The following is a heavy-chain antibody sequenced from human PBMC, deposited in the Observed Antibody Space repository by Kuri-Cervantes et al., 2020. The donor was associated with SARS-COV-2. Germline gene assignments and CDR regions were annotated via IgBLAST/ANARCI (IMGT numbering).Heavy chain of an antibody. Sequence: GESLKISCAASGFTFSSYAMHWVRQAPGKGPEWVAVISYDGSNKYYADSVKGRFTISRDNSKNTLYLQMNSLRAEDTAVYYCARSYSGSYLGPFDYWGQGTLVTVSS. V-gene: IGHV3-30*04. CDR1: GFTFSSYA. CDR2: ISYDGSNK. D-gene: IGHD1-26*01. J-gene: IGHJ4*02. CDR3: ARSYSGSYLGPFDY.